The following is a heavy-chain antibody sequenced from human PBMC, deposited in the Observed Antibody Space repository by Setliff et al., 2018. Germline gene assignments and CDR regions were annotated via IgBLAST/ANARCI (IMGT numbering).Heavy chain of an antibody. CDR2: IDPNSGGT. D-gene: IGHD4-17*01. CDR1: GSTFTSYY. V-gene: IGHV1-2*06. J-gene: IGHJ3*02. CDR3: ARDTEEIRGDYGAFNI. Sequence: GASVKVSCKASGSTFTSYYTHWVRQAPGQGLEWLGRIDPNSGGTDYAQRFQGRVTMSGDTSISTAYMELSGLRSDDTAIYYCARDTEEIRGDYGAFNIWGQGTMVTVS.